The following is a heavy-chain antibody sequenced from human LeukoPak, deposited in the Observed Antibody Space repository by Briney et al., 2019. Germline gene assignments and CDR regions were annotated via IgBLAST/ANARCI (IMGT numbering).Heavy chain of an antibody. Sequence: PGGSLRLSCAASGFTLRSDWMNWVRQAPGKGLEWVANINQDGSLKYYVDSVKGRFTISRDNAKNSLYLQMDSLRADDTAVYYCAKEWGVDYGLRYWGQGTLVTVSS. CDR1: GFTLRSDW. CDR2: INQDGSLK. D-gene: IGHD4-17*01. V-gene: IGHV3-7*03. J-gene: IGHJ4*02. CDR3: AKEWGVDYGLRY.